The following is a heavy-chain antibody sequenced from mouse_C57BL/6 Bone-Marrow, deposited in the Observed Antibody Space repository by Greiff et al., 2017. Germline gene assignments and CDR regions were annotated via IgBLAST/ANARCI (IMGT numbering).Heavy chain of an antibody. Sequence: VQLQQSGPVLVKPGASVKMSCKASGYTFTDYYMNWVKQSHGKSLEWIGVINPYNGGTSYNQKFKGKATLTVDKSSSTAYMELNSLTSEDSAVYYCARGTGTGSYWYFDVWGTGTTVTVSS. J-gene: IGHJ1*03. CDR1: GYTFTDYY. CDR2: INPYNGGT. D-gene: IGHD4-1*01. V-gene: IGHV1-19*01. CDR3: ARGTGTGSYWYFDV.